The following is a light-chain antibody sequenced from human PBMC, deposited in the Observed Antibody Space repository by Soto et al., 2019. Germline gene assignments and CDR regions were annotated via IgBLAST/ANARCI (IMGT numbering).Light chain of an antibody. J-gene: IGKJ1*01. CDR1: QGIRDA. Sequence: DIQLTQSPSSLSASVGDRVTITCRASQGIRDALGLYQQKPGKAPKLLIYAASSLQSSVPSRFSDSGSGTEFTLRTSSPQPEDFATYYFLHHNNYPQTFGHRTNVEIK. CDR3: LHHNNYPQT. CDR2: AAS. V-gene: IGKV1-17*01.